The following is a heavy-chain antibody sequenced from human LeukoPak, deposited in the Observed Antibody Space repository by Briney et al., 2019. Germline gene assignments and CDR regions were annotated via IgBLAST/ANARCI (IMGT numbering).Heavy chain of an antibody. V-gene: IGHV3-33*01. D-gene: IGHD1-1*01. J-gene: IGHJ3*02. CDR1: GFTFSSYG. CDR3: ARGTTGTTFDAFYI. Sequence: GGSLSLSCAESGFTFSSYGMHWVRQAPGKGLEGVAVIWYDGSNKYYADSVKGRFTISRDNSKNTLYLQMNSLRAEDTAVYYCARGTTGTTFDAFYIWGQGTMVTVSS. CDR2: IWYDGSNK.